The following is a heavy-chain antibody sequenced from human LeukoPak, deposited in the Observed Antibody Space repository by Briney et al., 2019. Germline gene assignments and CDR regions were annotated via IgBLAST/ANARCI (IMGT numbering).Heavy chain of an antibody. J-gene: IGHJ4*02. V-gene: IGHV3-74*01. CDR1: GFTFSDYW. CDR2: TSKDGSDT. CDR3: ARGGYSGSYYRFS. D-gene: IGHD6-25*01. Sequence: PGGSLRLSCAASGFTFSDYWMHWVRQGPGKGPEWLSRTSKDGSDTFYADVAKGRFTASRDNAKNTVYLQVTNVRPDDTAVYYCARGGYSGSYYRFSWGQGTVVTVAS.